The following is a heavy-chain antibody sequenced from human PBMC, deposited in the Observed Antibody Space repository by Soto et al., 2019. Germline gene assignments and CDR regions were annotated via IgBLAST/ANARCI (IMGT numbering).Heavy chain of an antibody. Sequence: GSLRLSCAASGFTFSSYAMSWVRQAPGKGLEWVSAISGSGGGTYYADSVKGRFTISRDNSKNTLYLQMNSLRAEDTAVYYCAKLEDSSSPLDYRGQGTLVTVSS. J-gene: IGHJ4*02. V-gene: IGHV3-23*01. CDR2: ISGSGGGT. CDR1: GFTFSSYA. D-gene: IGHD6-6*01. CDR3: AKLEDSSSPLDY.